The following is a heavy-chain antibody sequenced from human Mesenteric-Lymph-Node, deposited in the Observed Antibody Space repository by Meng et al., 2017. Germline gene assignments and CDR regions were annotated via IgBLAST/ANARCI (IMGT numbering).Heavy chain of an antibody. CDR2: LSHDGSI. Sequence: GESLKISCAASGFTFSSYAMSWVRQAPGKGLEWVALLSHDGSISHADFVKDRFAISRDNSQNTVYLQVNSLRPEDTALYHCARESHSSGRAGTFYVWGRGTMVTVSS. CDR1: GFTFSSYA. V-gene: IGHV3-30*03. J-gene: IGHJ3*01. CDR3: ARESHSSGRAGTFYV. D-gene: IGHD3-22*01.